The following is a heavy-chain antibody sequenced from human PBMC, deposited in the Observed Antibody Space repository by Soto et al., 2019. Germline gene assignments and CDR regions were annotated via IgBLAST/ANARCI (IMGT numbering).Heavy chain of an antibody. Sequence: QVPLRESGPGLVKPSQTLSLTCTVSDDSISSGGYYWAWIRQHPGRGLECIGYIYYTGSTYYSPSLNSRVTISVDMSQNQFSLDLTSVTAADTAVYYCARCEYSVTSRWLDPWGPGTPVAVSS. CDR3: ARCEYSVTSRWLDP. J-gene: IGHJ5*02. CDR1: DDSISSGGYY. CDR2: IYYTGST. D-gene: IGHD5-18*01. V-gene: IGHV4-31*03.